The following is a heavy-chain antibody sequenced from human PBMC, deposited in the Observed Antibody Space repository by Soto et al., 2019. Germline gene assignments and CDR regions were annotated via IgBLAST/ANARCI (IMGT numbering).Heavy chain of an antibody. Sequence: QVQLVQSGAEVKKPGASVKVSCKTSGYTCTNYNINWVRQATGQGLEWMGWMNPNSGNTGYAQKFQGRVTMTRNTSITTAYMQLSSLRSGDTAVYYCARAEPYSTSSPFDHWGQGTLVTVSS. J-gene: IGHJ4*02. V-gene: IGHV1-8*01. CDR2: MNPNSGNT. CDR1: GYTCTNYN. D-gene: IGHD6-6*01. CDR3: ARAEPYSTSSPFDH.